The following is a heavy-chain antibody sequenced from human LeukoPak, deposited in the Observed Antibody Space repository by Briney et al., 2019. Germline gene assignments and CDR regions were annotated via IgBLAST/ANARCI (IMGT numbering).Heavy chain of an antibody. D-gene: IGHD6-13*01. J-gene: IGHJ4*02. CDR1: GFTFDDYA. CDR3: AKDKSLSGVSPFDY. V-gene: IGHV3-9*01. Sequence: GGSLRLSCAASGFTFDDYAMHWVRQAPGKGLEWVSGISWNSGSIGYADSVKGRFTISRDNAKNSLYLQMNSLRAEDTALYYCAKDKSLSGVSPFDYWGQGTLVTVSS. CDR2: ISWNSGSI.